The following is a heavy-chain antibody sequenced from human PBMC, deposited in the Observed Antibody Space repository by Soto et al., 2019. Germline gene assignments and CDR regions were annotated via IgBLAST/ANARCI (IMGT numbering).Heavy chain of an antibody. CDR3: ARATRPSMAARPLWFDP. J-gene: IGHJ5*02. Sequence: SETLSLTCTVSGGSISNGGYYCSWIRQHPGKGLEWIGYIYYSGSTYYNPSLKSRVTISVDTSKNQFSLKLSSVTAADTAVYYCARATRPSMAARPLWFDPWGQGTLVTVSS. D-gene: IGHD6-6*01. CDR1: GGSISNGGYY. CDR2: IYYSGST. V-gene: IGHV4-31*03.